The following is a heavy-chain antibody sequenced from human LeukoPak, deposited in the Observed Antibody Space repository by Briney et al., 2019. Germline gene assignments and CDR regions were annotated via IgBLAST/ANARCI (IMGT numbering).Heavy chain of an antibody. J-gene: IGHJ5*02. CDR1: GYSFTSYW. V-gene: IGHV5-51*01. Sequence: GESLKISCKGSGYSFTSYWIGWVRQMPGKGLEWMGIIYPGDSDTRYSPSFQGQVTISGDKSIGTAYLQWSSLKASDTAMYYCARAGYSSGCWFDPWSQGTLVTVSS. CDR2: IYPGDSDT. CDR3: ARAGYSSGCWFDP. D-gene: IGHD6-19*01.